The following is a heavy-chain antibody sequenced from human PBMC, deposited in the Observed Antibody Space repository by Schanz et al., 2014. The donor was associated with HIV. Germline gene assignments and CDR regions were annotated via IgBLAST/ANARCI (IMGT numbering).Heavy chain of an antibody. V-gene: IGHV1-8*02. Sequence: QLQLAQSGAEVKKPGSSVKLSCKASGGPFSSHALSWVRQATGQGPEWMGWMNPKSGNTGYAQKFQGRVTMTRNTSISTAYMELSSLRSEDTAVYYCAGGKKWLALLFDFWGQGTLVTVSS. CDR1: GGPFSSHA. CDR2: MNPKSGNT. D-gene: IGHD6-19*01. J-gene: IGHJ4*02. CDR3: AGGKKWLALLFDF.